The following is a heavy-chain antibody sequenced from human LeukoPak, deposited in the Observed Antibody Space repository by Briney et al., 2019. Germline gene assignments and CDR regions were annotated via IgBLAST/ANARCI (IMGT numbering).Heavy chain of an antibody. CDR3: AKGFMVRGVLQGY. Sequence: ASVKVSCKASGYTFTGYYMHWVRQAPGQGLEWMGWMNPNSGNTGYAQKFQGRVTMTRNTSISTAYMELSSLRSEDTAVYYCAKGFMVRGVLQGYWGQGTLVTVSS. CDR1: GYTFTGYY. D-gene: IGHD3-10*01. CDR2: MNPNSGNT. V-gene: IGHV1-8*02. J-gene: IGHJ4*02.